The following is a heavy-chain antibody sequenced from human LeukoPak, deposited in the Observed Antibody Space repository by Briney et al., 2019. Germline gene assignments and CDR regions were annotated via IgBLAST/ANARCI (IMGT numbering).Heavy chain of an antibody. CDR2: IYYSGST. CDR3: ARDGGFRYFDY. D-gene: IGHD3-16*01. CDR1: GGSISSSSYY. J-gene: IGHJ4*02. V-gene: IGHV4-61*01. Sequence: SETLSLTCTVSGGSISSSSYYWGWIRQPPGKGLEWIGYIYYSGSTNYNPSLKSRVTISVDTSKNQFSLKLSSVTAADTAVYYCARDGGFRYFDYWGQGTLVTVSS.